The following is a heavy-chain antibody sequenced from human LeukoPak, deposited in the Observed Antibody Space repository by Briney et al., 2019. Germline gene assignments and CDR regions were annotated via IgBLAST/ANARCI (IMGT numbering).Heavy chain of an antibody. D-gene: IGHD6-13*01. CDR2: IYYSGST. CDR3: ARRSGYSSSWTPLYYYYYMDV. V-gene: IGHV4-39*01. J-gene: IGHJ6*03. CDR1: GGSISSYY. Sequence: SETLSLTCTVSGGSISSYYWSWIRQPPGKGLEWIGSIYYSGSTYYNPSLKSRVTISVDTSKNQFSLTLSSVTAADTAVYYCARRSGYSSSWTPLYYYYYMDVWGKGTTVTISS.